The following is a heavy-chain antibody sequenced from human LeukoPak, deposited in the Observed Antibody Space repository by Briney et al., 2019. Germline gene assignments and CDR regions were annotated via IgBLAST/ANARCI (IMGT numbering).Heavy chain of an antibody. CDR1: GFSVSNYV. J-gene: IGHJ2*01. V-gene: IGHV3-23*01. CDR3: VHVPVSAQWYFAL. CDR2: ISASSINT. Sequence: GGSLRLSCAASGFSVSNYVMNWVRQAPGKGLEWVSGISASSINTYYAESVKGRFTISRDISMNMLNLQMNTLRAEDTAVYYCVHVPVSAQWYFALWGRGTLVTVSS. D-gene: IGHD2-2*01.